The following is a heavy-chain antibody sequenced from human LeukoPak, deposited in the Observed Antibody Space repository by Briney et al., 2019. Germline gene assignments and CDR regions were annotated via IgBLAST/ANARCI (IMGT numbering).Heavy chain of an antibody. CDR1: GLPFSNYA. V-gene: IGHV3-23*01. CDR2: ISGSGGST. J-gene: IGHJ4*02. D-gene: IGHD3/OR15-3a*01. Sequence: GGSLRLSCAASGLPFSNYAMSWVRQAPGKGLEWVSGISGSGGSTYYADSVKGRFTISRDNSKNRLYLQVSSLRAEDTAVYYCAKDLVPYVEWTFDNWGQGTQVIVSS. CDR3: AKDLVPYVEWTFDN.